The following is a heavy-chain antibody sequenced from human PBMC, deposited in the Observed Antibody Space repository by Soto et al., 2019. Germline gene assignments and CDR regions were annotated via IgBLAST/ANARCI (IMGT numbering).Heavy chain of an antibody. Sequence: LSLTCTVSGGSISSGGYYWSWIRQHPGKGLEWIGYIYYSGSTYYNPSLKSRVTISVDTSKNQFSLKLSSVTAADTAVYYCARVDPYGSGSYYWFDPWGQGTLVTV. D-gene: IGHD3-10*01. CDR2: IYYSGST. CDR3: ARVDPYGSGSYYWFDP. CDR1: GGSISSGGYY. V-gene: IGHV4-31*03. J-gene: IGHJ5*02.